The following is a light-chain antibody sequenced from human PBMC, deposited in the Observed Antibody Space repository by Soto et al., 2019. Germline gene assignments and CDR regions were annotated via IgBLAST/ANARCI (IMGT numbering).Light chain of an antibody. CDR1: QSVSSW. Sequence: DIQMTQSPSSVSASVGDRVTITCRASQSVSSWLVWYQQKPGKAPKFLIYEASTLQSGVPSRFSGSGYGTDFTLTISSLQPEDFATYYSQQTNTFPYTFGQATKLDIK. V-gene: IGKV1-12*01. J-gene: IGKJ2*01. CDR2: EAS. CDR3: QQTNTFPYT.